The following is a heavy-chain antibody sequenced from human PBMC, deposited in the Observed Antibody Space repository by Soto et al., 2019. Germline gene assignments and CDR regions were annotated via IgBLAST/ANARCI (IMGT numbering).Heavy chain of an antibody. D-gene: IGHD2-2*01. CDR2: ISSSSTYI. CDR1: GFNFSNYG. Sequence: EVQLVESGGGLVKPGGSLRISCTASGFNFSNYGMNWVRQAPGKGLEWVSSISSSSTYISYADSVKGRITISRDNAENSVYLQMNSLRADDTAVYYCARSDCTSTSCYVVWFDPWGQGTLVTVSS. J-gene: IGHJ5*02. CDR3: ARSDCTSTSCYVVWFDP. V-gene: IGHV3-21*01.